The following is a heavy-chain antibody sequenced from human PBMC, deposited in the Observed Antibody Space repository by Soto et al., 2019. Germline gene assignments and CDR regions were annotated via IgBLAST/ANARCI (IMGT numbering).Heavy chain of an antibody. CDR1: GFTFSSYA. D-gene: IGHD2-15*01. CDR2: ISGSGGST. J-gene: IGHJ4*02. CDR3: ARDGYCSGGSCYSVPVFDY. Sequence: GGSLRLSCAASGFTFSSYAMSWVRQAPGKGLEWVSAISGSGGSTYYADSVKGRFTISRDNSKNTVYLQMNSLRAEDTAVYYCARDGYCSGGSCYSVPVFDYWGQGTLVTVSS. V-gene: IGHV3-23*01.